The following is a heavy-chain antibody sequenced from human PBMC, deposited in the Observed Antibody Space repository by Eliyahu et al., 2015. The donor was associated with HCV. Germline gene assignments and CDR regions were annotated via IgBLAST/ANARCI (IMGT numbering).Heavy chain of an antibody. D-gene: IGHD6-19*01. CDR3: ASGGGGIAVAGTGGWFDP. J-gene: IGHJ5*02. CDR2: IHYSGST. CDR1: GGSXTTYY. Sequence: QVQLQESGPGLVKPSETLSLXCTVXGGSXTTYYWSXIRXPPGKGLEWIGYIHYSGSTNYNPSLKSRVTIPVDTSKTQFSLNLTSVTAADTAVYYCASGGGGIAVAGTGGWFDPWGQGTLVTVSS. V-gene: IGHV4-59*01.